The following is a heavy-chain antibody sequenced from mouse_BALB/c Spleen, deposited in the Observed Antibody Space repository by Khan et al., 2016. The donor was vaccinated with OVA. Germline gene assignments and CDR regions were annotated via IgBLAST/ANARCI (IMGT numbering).Heavy chain of an antibody. V-gene: IGHV1-77*01. CDR1: GYTFTGYY. CDR2: ISPGSGDT. Sequence: QVQLQQSGAELARPGASVKLSCKASGYTFTGYYTNWVKQRTAQGLVWIGEISPGSGDTYYNERLKGKATLTADTSSSTAYLQLNSLTSEASAVYFCARRNNSGYSVAYWGQGTLVTVSA. CDR3: ARRNNSGYSVAY. J-gene: IGHJ3*01. D-gene: IGHD1-2*01.